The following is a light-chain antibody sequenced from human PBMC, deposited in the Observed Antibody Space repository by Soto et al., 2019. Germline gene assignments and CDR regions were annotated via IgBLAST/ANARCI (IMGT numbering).Light chain of an antibody. V-gene: IGKV3-11*01. Sequence: EIVLTQSPATLSLSPGERATLSCRASQSVSSYLAWYPHKPGQPPRLLIYDASSSTTGIPAMFSGRGSGTDFTLTISSLQPEDFAVYYCQQRSTWPHTFGQGTKLEIK. CDR3: QQRSTWPHT. CDR1: QSVSSY. CDR2: DAS. J-gene: IGKJ2*01.